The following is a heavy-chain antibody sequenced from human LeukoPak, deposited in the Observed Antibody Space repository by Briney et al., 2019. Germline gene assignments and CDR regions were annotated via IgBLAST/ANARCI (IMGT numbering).Heavy chain of an antibody. Sequence: PSETLSLTCPVSGGSISSSSYYWGWIRQPPGKWLEWIGSIYYSGCTYYNPSLKSRVTISVDTSKNQFSLKLSSVTAADTAVYYCARDHNLEADYDFWSGYHYYMDVWGKGTTVTVSS. V-gene: IGHV4-39*02. J-gene: IGHJ6*03. D-gene: IGHD3-3*01. CDR1: GGSISSSSYY. CDR3: ARDHNLEADYDFWSGYHYYMDV. CDR2: IYYSGCT.